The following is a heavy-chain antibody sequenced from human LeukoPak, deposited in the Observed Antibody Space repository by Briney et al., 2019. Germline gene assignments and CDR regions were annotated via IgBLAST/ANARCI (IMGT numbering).Heavy chain of an antibody. CDR3: AGSSGGGYYYYGMDV. CDR1: GGSFSGYY. J-gene: IGHJ6*02. CDR2: INHSGST. V-gene: IGHV4-34*01. Sequence: SETLSLTCAVYGGSFSGYYWSWIRQPPGKGLEWIGEINHSGSTNYNPSLKSRVTISVDTSKNQFSLKLSSVTAADTAVYYCAGSSGGGYYYYGMDVWGQGTTVTVSS. D-gene: IGHD6-19*01.